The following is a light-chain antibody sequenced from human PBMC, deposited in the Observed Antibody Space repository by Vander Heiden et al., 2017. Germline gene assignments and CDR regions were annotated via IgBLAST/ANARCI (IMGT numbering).Light chain of an antibody. Sequence: DIQMTQSPSSLSASVGDRVTILCQASQDIRNYLHWYQQKPGKAPKLLIYDASNLETGVPSRFSGDGFGTDFSLTISGLQPEDFATYYCQHYDYLPLFTFGPGTKVDIK. CDR1: QDIRNY. CDR2: DAS. CDR3: QHYDYLPLFT. V-gene: IGKV1-33*01. J-gene: IGKJ3*01.